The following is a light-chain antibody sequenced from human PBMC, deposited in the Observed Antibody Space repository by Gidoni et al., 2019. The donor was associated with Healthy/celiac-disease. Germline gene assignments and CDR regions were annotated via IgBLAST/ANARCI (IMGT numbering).Light chain of an antibody. V-gene: IGKV4-1*01. J-gene: IGKJ5*01. CDR1: QSGLYSSNNKNY. Sequence: DIVMTQSPDSLAVSLGERATINCKSSQSGLYSSNNKNYLAWYQQKPGQPPKLLIYWASTRESGVPDRFSGSGSGTDVILTISSMQDEDVAVYYCQQYYSTLPITFGQGTRLEIK. CDR2: WAS. CDR3: QQYYSTLPIT.